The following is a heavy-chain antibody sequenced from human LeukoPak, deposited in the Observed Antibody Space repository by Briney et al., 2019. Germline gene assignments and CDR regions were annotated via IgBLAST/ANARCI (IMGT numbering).Heavy chain of an antibody. V-gene: IGHV3-43D*03. Sequence: GGSLRLSCAASGFTFDDYAMHWVRQAPGKGLEWVSLISWDGGSTYYADSVKGRFTISRDNSKNSLYLQMNSLRAEDTALYYCAKDMSLRTVTTPLDYWGQGTLVTVSS. CDR2: ISWDGGST. D-gene: IGHD4-17*01. J-gene: IGHJ4*02. CDR3: AKDMSLRTVTTPLDY. CDR1: GFTFDDYA.